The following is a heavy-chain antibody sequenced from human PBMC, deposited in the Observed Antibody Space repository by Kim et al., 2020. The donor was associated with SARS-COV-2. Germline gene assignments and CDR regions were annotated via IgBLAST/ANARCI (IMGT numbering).Heavy chain of an antibody. CDR3: AREENGDIKWELPFRSYWYFDL. D-gene: IGHD1-26*01. Sequence: SETLSLTCAVSGGSISSSNWWSWVRQPPGKGLEWIGEIYHSGSTNYNPFLKSRVTISVDKSKNQFSLKLSSVTAADTAVYYCAREENGDIKWELPFRSYWYFDLWGRGTLVTVSS. CDR2: IYHSGST. J-gene: IGHJ2*01. CDR1: GGSISSSNW. V-gene: IGHV4-4*02.